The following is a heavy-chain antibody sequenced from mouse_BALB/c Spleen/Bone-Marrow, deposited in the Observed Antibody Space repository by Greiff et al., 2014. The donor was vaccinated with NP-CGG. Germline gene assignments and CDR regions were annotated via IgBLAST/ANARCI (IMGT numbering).Heavy chain of an antibody. CDR1: GYPFTSYW. Sequence: QVQLKESGPQLVRPGASVKISCKASGYPFTSYWMHWVKQRPGQGLEWIGMIDPSDSETRLNQKFKDKATLTVDKSSSTAYMQLSSPTSEDSAVYYCARVWDEGSYAMDYWGQGTSVTVSS. D-gene: IGHD4-1*01. J-gene: IGHJ4*01. V-gene: IGHV1S126*01. CDR2: IDPSDSET. CDR3: ARVWDEGSYAMDY.